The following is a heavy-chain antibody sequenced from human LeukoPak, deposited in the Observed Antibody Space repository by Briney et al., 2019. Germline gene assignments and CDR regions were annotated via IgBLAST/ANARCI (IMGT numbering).Heavy chain of an antibody. CDR2: IIPIFGTA. J-gene: IGHJ6*02. CDR3: ARDRRRYCSGGSCYPGYYYYGMDV. CDR1: GGTFSSYA. V-gene: IGHV1-69*13. D-gene: IGHD2-15*01. Sequence: SVKVSCKASGGTFSSYAISWVRQAPGQGLEWMGGIIPIFGTANYAQKFQGRVTITAGESTSTAYMELSSLRSEDTAVYYCARDRRRYCSGGSCYPGYYYYGMDVWGQGTTVTVSS.